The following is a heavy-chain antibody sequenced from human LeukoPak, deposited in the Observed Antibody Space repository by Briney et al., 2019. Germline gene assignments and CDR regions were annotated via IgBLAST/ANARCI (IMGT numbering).Heavy chain of an antibody. CDR3: ARVWFGEFAFDY. CDR1: GYTFTGYY. Sequence: GASVKVSCKASGYTFTGYYMHWVRQAPGQGLEWMGWISAYNGNTNHAQKLQGRVTMTTDTSTSTAYMELRSLRSDDTAVYYCARVWFGEFAFDYWGQGTLVTVSS. D-gene: IGHD3-10*01. V-gene: IGHV1-18*04. J-gene: IGHJ4*02. CDR2: ISAYNGNT.